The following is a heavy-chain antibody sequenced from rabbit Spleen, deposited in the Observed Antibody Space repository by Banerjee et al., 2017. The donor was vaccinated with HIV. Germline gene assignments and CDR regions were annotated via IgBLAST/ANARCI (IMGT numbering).Heavy chain of an antibody. CDR2: ISAGISVSS. J-gene: IGHJ4*01. D-gene: IGHD1-1*01. Sequence: QSMEEYGGDQVKTGASLTLPCTASGLSFIAGYYMSWVRQAPGKGLEWIGCISAGISVSSYYASLAKGLFTISKTSSTVTLQMTSLTAADTATYFFSRGVVTSGCYNDLWGPGTLVTVS. CDR3: SRGVVTSGCYNDL. CDR1: GLSFIAGYY. V-gene: IGHV1S40*01.